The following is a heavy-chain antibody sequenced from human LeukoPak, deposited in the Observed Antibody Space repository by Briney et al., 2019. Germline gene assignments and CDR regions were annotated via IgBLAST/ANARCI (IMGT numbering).Heavy chain of an antibody. CDR2: IYSGGST. D-gene: IGHD3-22*01. V-gene: IGHV3-66*02. Sequence: GGSLRLSCAASGFTVSSNYMSWVRQAPGKGLEWVSVIYSGGSTYYADSVKGRFTISRDNSKNTLYLQMNSLRAEDTAVYYCARVGYDSSGYPFDYWGQGTLVTVSS. CDR1: GFTVSSNY. J-gene: IGHJ4*02. CDR3: ARVGYDSSGYPFDY.